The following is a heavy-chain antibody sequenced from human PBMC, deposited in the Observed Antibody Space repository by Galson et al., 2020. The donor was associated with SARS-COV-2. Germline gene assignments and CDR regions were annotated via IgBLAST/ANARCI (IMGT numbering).Heavy chain of an antibody. Sequence: GGSLRLSCAASGFTFSTYWMSWVRQAPGKGLEWVANLKEDGSDKYYVDSVKGRFTISRDNAKNSLYLHMSSLRAEDTAVYYCARDSIVADNNYYHYGLDVWGQGTTVTVSS. CDR1: GFTFSTYW. J-gene: IGHJ6*02. CDR3: ARDSIVADNNYYHYGLDV. D-gene: IGHD6-13*01. CDR2: LKEDGSDK. V-gene: IGHV3-7*03.